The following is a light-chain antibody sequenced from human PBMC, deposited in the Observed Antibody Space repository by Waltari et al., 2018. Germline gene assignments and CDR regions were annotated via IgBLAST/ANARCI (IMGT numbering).Light chain of an antibody. CDR2: GAS. CDR1: QSFSSSF. Sequence: EIVLTQSPGTLSLSPGDRATLSCRASQSFSSSFLAWYQQKPGQAPRLLIYGASSRATGIPDRFSGGWSGTDFTLTISRLEPEDFAVYYCQQYGGSPPYTFGQGTKLEI. V-gene: IGKV3-20*01. CDR3: QQYGGSPPYT. J-gene: IGKJ2*01.